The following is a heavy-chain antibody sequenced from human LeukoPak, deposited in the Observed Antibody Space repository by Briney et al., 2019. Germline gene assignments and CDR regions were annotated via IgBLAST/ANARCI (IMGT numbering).Heavy chain of an antibody. CDR3: ARGRGYSYVIDAFDI. D-gene: IGHD5-18*01. CDR2: IYYSGST. Sequence: PSETLSLTCTVPGGSISSYYWSWIRQPPGKGLEWIGYIYYSGSTNYNPSLKSRVTISVDTSKNQFSLKLSSVAAADTAVYYCARGRGYSYVIDAFDIWGQGTMVTVSS. V-gene: IGHV4-59*01. CDR1: GGSISSYY. J-gene: IGHJ3*02.